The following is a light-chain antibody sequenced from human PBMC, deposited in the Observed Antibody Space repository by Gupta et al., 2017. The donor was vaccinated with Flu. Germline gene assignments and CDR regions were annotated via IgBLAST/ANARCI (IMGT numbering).Light chain of an antibody. Sequence: QMTQSPSSLSASVGDRVTITCRASQGISNYLAWYQQKPGKVPKLLIYGASTLQSGVPSRFSGSGSGTEFTLTISSLQPEDIATYYCQKDNSCRGTFGPETKVDIK. CDR3: QKDNSCRGT. J-gene: IGKJ3*01. CDR1: QGISNY. CDR2: GAS. V-gene: IGKV1-27*01.